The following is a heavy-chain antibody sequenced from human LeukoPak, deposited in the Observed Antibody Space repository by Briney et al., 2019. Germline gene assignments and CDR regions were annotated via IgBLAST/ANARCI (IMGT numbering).Heavy chain of an antibody. CDR2: INSDGSYT. D-gene: IGHD3-10*01. J-gene: IGHJ4*02. Sequence: GGSLRLSCAASGFTFSSYWMHWVRQAPGKGLVWVSRINSDGSYTNYADSVKGRFTISRDNAKNTLYLQMNSLRAEDMAVYYCATLGTMVRGVIMDYWGQGTLVTVSS. CDR3: ATLGTMVRGVIMDY. CDR1: GFTFSSYW. V-gene: IGHV3-74*01.